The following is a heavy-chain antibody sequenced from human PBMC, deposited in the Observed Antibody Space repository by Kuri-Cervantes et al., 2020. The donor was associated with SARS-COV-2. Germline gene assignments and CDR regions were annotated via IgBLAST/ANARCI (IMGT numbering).Heavy chain of an antibody. Sequence: GESLKISCAASGFAFEDSAMIWVRQAPGMGLEWVSGIDVGDSATYYADSVKGRFTISRDNSKSTLFLHMNSLRVEDTALYFCAESLPAARWSFDYWGQGALVTVSS. CDR2: IDVGDSAT. CDR1: GFAFEDSA. D-gene: IGHD6-6*01. V-gene: IGHV3-23*01. CDR3: AESLPAARWSFDY. J-gene: IGHJ4*02.